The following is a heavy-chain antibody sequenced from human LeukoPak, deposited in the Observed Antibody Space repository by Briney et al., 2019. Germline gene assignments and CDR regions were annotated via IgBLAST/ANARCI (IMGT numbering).Heavy chain of an antibody. J-gene: IGHJ6*03. CDR2: INAYNGNT. Sequence: GASVKVSCKASGYTFTSYIISWVRQAPGQGLEWMGWINAYNGNTDYAQRVQGRVTMTTDTSTSTAHMELRNLRSDDTAVYYCARGKKTHFGVIVIPPYFSYMDVWGEGTTITVSS. CDR3: ARGKKTHFGVIVIPPYFSYMDV. V-gene: IGHV1-18*01. CDR1: GYTFTSYI. D-gene: IGHD3-3*01.